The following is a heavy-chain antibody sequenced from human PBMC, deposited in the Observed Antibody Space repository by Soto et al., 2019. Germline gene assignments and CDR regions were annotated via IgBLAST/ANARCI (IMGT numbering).Heavy chain of an antibody. CDR3: AKYLNPYEVLPRNGFDI. V-gene: IGHV3-23*01. CDR2: ISGSGGRT. D-gene: IGHD3-16*01. Sequence: EVQLLESGGGFIQPGGSLGLSCAASGFRFSGYAMIWVRQAPGKGLEWVSSISGSGGRTYYADSVKGRFTISRDNSENTVWLQMNSLRVEDTAVYYCAKYLNPYEVLPRNGFDIWGQGTTVIVSS. J-gene: IGHJ3*02. CDR1: GFRFSGYA.